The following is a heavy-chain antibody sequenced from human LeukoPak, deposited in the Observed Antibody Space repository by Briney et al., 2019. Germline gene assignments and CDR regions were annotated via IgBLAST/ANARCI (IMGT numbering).Heavy chain of an antibody. D-gene: IGHD4-17*01. Sequence: GGSLRLSCAASGFIFSDYSMNWVRQAPGKGLEWVSSISSGGTYKYYADSVKGRFTISRDNAQNSLYLQTNSLRAEDSSVYYCARPTTVTTISADAFDIWGQGTMVTVSS. CDR1: GFIFSDYS. CDR3: ARPTTVTTISADAFDI. CDR2: ISSGGTYK. J-gene: IGHJ3*02. V-gene: IGHV3-21*01.